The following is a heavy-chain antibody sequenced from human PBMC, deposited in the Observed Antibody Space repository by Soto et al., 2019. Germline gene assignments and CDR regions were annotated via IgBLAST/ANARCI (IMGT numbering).Heavy chain of an antibody. V-gene: IGHV1-18*01. D-gene: IGHD3-10*01. J-gene: IGHJ4*02. CDR2: ISAYNGNT. CDR1: GYTFTSYG. Sequence: GASVKVSCKASGYTFTSYGISWVRQAPGQGLEWMGWISAYNGNTNYAQKLQGRVTMTTDTSTSTAYMELRSLRSDDTAVYYCARCLRGSGSYYNGIYYFDDWGQGTLVTVSS. CDR3: ARCLRGSGSYYNGIYYFDD.